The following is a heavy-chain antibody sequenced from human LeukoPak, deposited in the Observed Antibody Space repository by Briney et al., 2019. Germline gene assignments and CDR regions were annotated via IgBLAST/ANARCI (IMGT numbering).Heavy chain of an antibody. V-gene: IGHV4-4*09. Sequence: PSETLSLTCTVSGDSISSYYWSWIRQPPGKGLEWIGYIYTSGGTNYIPSPKGRVTISIDTSKNQFSLKLSSVTAADSAVYYCARLTRLSTSPDRYYLDYWGQGTLVTVSS. CDR3: ARLTRLSTSPDRYYLDY. D-gene: IGHD6-6*01. CDR2: IYTSGGT. J-gene: IGHJ4*02. CDR1: GDSISSYY.